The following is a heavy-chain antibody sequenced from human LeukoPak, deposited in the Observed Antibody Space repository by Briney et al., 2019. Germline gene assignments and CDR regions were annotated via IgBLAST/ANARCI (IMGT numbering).Heavy chain of an antibody. Sequence: GSLSLSCAASGFTFSDYFMSWIRQGPGKGLEWVSHIDSSGTIYYADSVKGRATISRDNAKNSLYLQMNSLRAEDTAVYYCARPAYCGGNCYYFPDYWGQGTLVTVSS. CDR2: IDSSGTI. CDR3: ARPAYCGGNCYYFPDY. J-gene: IGHJ4*02. V-gene: IGHV3-11*04. D-gene: IGHD2-21*02. CDR1: GFTFSDYF.